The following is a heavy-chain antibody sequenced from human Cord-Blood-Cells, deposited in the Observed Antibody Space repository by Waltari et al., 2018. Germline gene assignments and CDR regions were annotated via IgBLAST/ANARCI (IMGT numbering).Heavy chain of an antibody. V-gene: IGHV1-8*01. Sequence: QVQLVQSGAEVKKPGASVKVSCKASGYTFTSYDIHWVRQATGQGLEWMGWMNPNSGNTGYAQKFQGRVTMTRNTSISTAYMELSSLRSEDTAVYYCASVLYSSSGDWFDPWGQGTLVTVSS. CDR1: GYTFTSYD. CDR3: ASVLYSSSGDWFDP. J-gene: IGHJ5*02. CDR2: MNPNSGNT. D-gene: IGHD6-6*01.